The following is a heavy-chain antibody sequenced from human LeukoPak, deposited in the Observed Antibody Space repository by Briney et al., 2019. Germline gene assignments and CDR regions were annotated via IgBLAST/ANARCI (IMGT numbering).Heavy chain of an antibody. J-gene: IGHJ4*02. D-gene: IGHD3-10*01. V-gene: IGHV4-34*01. Sequence: PSETLSLTCAVYGGSFSGYYWSWIRQPPGKGLEWIGEINHRGGTNYNPSLKSRVTISVDTSKNQFSLKLSSVTAADTAVYYCARGGYGSGSRPIDYWGQGTLVTVSS. CDR3: ARGGYGSGSRPIDY. CDR1: GGSFSGYY. CDR2: INHRGGT.